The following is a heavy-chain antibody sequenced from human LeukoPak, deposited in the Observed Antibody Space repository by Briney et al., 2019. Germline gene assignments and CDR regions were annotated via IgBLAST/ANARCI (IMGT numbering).Heavy chain of an antibody. J-gene: IGHJ4*02. CDR3: ARYYYDSSGYLDY. Sequence: GGSLRLSCAASGFTFSDYYMSWIRQAPGKGLEWVSYISSSSYTNYADSVKGRFTISRDNAKNSLYLQMNSLRAEDTAVYYCARYYYDSSGYLDYWGQGTLVTVSS. CDR2: ISSSSYT. V-gene: IGHV3-11*06. D-gene: IGHD3-22*01. CDR1: GFTFSDYY.